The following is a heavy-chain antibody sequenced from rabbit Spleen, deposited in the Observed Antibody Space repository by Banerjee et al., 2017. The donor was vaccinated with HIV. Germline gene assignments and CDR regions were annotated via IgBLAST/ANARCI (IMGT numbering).Heavy chain of an antibody. CDR2: INAVTGRP. CDR1: GFSFSNKAV. Sequence: QQQLVESGGGLVKPGASLTLTCKASGFSFSNKAVMCWVRQAPGKGLEWIACINAVTGRPVYANWAKGRFTISKTSSTTVDLKMTSLTVADTATYYCARDPYALGGDSVNLWGPGTLVTVS. CDR3: ARDPYALGGDSVNL. D-gene: IGHD2-1*01. J-gene: IGHJ4*01. V-gene: IGHV1S45*01.